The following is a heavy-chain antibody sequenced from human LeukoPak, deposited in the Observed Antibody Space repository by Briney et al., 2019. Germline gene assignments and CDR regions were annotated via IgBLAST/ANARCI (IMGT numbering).Heavy chain of an antibody. CDR3: ERYHYDSSGYRNFDY. J-gene: IGHJ4*02. CDR2: XSGSGGTT. D-gene: IGHD3-22*01. CDR1: GFTFSSXX. Sequence: PGGSLRLSCAASGFTFSSXXXXXXRQXXXXXXXXXXXXSGSGGTTYYADSXXXXXXXXRDNSKNTLYLQMNTLRAEDTALYYCERYHYDSSGYRNFDYWGQGTLVIVSS. V-gene: IGHV3-23*01.